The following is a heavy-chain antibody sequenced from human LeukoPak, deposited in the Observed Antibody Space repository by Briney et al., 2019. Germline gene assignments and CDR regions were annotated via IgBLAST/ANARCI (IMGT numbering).Heavy chain of an antibody. J-gene: IGHJ6*02. CDR3: ASTAMVKYYYYGMDV. Sequence: GESLKISCKGSGYSFTSYWIGWVRHMPGKGLEWMGIIYPGDSDTRYSPSFQGQVTISADKSISTAYLQWSSLKASDTAMYYCASTAMVKYYYYGMDVWGQGTTVTVSS. D-gene: IGHD5-18*01. CDR1: GYSFTSYW. CDR2: IYPGDSDT. V-gene: IGHV5-51*01.